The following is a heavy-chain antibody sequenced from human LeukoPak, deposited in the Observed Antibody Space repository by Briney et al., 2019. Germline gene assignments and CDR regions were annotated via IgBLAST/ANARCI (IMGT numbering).Heavy chain of an antibody. CDR2: IHYGGST. D-gene: IGHD6-6*01. Sequence: SETLSLTCSVSGTSISSSGYFWGWLRPPPGKGLQWIGSIHYGGSTFYNPSLKSRVTISQDTSKDQFSLKLTSVTAADTAVYYCAALDSSSGWFDPGGRGILVTVSS. CDR1: GTSISSSGYF. J-gene: IGHJ5*02. V-gene: IGHV4-39*01. CDR3: AALDSSSGWFDP.